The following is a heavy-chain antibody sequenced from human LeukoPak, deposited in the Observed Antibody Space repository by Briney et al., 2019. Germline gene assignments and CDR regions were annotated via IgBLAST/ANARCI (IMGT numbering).Heavy chain of an antibody. J-gene: IGHJ4*02. D-gene: IGHD3-3*01. CDR1: GGSISSYY. Sequence: SETLSLTCTVSGGSISSYYWGWIRQPPGKGLEWIGYIYYSGSTNYNPSLKSRVTISVATSKTQFSLKLSSVTAADTAVYYCARGGYDFWSGYSHFDYWGQGTLVTVSS. V-gene: IGHV4-59*01. CDR2: IYYSGST. CDR3: ARGGYDFWSGYSHFDY.